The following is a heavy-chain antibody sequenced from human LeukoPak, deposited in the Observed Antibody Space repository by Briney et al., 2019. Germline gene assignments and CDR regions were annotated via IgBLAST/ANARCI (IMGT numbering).Heavy chain of an antibody. D-gene: IGHD2-15*01. Sequence: SETLSPTCIVSGGSMTSGTFSWSWIRQPAGKGLQWIGRAHTSGSTNYNPSLQSRVTISVDTSKNLFSLELSSVTAADTAVYYCARGIVVVVAATDYFDYWGQGTLVTVSS. V-gene: IGHV4-61*02. J-gene: IGHJ4*02. CDR3: ARGIVVVVAATDYFDY. CDR1: GGSMTSGTFS. CDR2: AHTSGST.